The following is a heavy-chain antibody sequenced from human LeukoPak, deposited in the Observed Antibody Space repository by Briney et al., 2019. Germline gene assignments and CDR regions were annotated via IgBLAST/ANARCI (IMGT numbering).Heavy chain of an antibody. CDR3: ARGQAYGLDY. D-gene: IGHD4-17*01. CDR1: GGSFSGYY. CDR2: INHSGST. Sequence: TSETLSLTCAVYGGSFSGYYWSWIRQPPGKGLEWIGEINHSGSTNYNPSLKSRVTISVDTSKNQFSLKLSSVTAADTAVYYCARGQAYGLDYWGQGTLVTVSS. J-gene: IGHJ4*02. V-gene: IGHV4-34*01.